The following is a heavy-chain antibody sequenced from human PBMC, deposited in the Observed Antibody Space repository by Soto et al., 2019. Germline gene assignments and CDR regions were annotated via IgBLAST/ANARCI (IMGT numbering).Heavy chain of an antibody. CDR1: GGSFSGYY. V-gene: IGHV4-34*01. D-gene: IGHD2-21*02. Sequence: QVQLQQWGAGLLKPSETLSLTCAVYGGSFSGYYWSWIRQPPGKGLEWIGEINHSGSTNYNPSLKSRVTISVDTSKTQFSLNLSSVTAADTAVYYCAATLAYCGGDCYSAFDYWGQGTLVTVSS. J-gene: IGHJ4*02. CDR2: INHSGST. CDR3: AATLAYCGGDCYSAFDY.